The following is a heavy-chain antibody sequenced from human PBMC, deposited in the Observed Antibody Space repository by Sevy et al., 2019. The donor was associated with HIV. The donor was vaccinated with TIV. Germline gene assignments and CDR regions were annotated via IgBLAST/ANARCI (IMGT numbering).Heavy chain of an antibody. V-gene: IGHV3-30*18. CDR2: ISYDESNK. Sequence: GGSLRLSCAASGFTFSTYGMHWVRQAPGKGLEWVAVISYDESNKYYADSVKGRFTISRDNSNNTLYLQMNNLRAEDTAEYHCAKDTLPNYYDSSGSLDSWGQGTLVTVSS. D-gene: IGHD3-22*01. CDR3: AKDTLPNYYDSSGSLDS. CDR1: GFTFSTYG. J-gene: IGHJ4*02.